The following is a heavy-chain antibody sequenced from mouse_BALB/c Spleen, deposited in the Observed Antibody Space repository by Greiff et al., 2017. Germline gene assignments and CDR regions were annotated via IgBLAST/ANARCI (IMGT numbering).Heavy chain of an antibody. CDR3: ARWAYGSFAY. D-gene: IGHD6-5*01. V-gene: IGHV3-8*02. CDR1: GDSITSGY. CDR2: ISYSGST. J-gene: IGHJ3*01. Sequence: EVKVEESGPSLVKPSQTLSLTCSVTGDSITSGYWNWIRKFPGNKLEYMGYISYSGSTYYNPSLKSRISITRDTSKNQYYLQLNSVTTEDTATYYCARWAYGSFAYWGQGTLVTVSA.